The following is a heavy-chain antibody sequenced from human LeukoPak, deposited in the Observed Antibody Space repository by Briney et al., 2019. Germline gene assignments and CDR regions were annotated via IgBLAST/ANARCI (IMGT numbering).Heavy chain of an antibody. V-gene: IGHV3-30*03. CDR3: ARDFGYAPDY. J-gene: IGHJ4*02. CDR1: GFTFSSYG. Sequence: GGSLRLSYAASGFTFSSYGMHWVRQAPGKGLEWVAVISYDGSNKYYADSVKGRFTISRDNSKNTLYLQMNSLRAEDTAVYYCARDFGYAPDYWGQGTLVTVSS. D-gene: IGHD5-12*01. CDR2: ISYDGSNK.